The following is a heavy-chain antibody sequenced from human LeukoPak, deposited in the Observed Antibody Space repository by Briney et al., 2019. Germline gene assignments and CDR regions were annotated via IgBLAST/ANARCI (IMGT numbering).Heavy chain of an antibody. CDR1: GFTFSSYA. D-gene: IGHD3-10*01. CDR3: AKDPRITMVRALRGWFDP. J-gene: IGHJ5*02. V-gene: IGHV3-23*01. CDR2: ISGSGGST. Sequence: GGSLRLSCAASGFTFSSYAMSWVRQAPGKGLEWVSAISGSGGSTYYADSVKGRFTISRDNSKNTLYLQMNSPRAEDTAVYYCAKDPRITMVRALRGWFDPWGQGTLVTVSS.